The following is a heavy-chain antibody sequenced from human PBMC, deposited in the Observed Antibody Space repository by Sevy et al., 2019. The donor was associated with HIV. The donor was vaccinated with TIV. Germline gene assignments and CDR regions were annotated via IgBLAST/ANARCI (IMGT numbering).Heavy chain of an antibody. CDR3: ARAYSHGPKDV. Sequence: GGSLRLSCAASGFTFSSYDLHWVRQATGKGLEWVSTIGSAGDTYYPGSVKGRFTISRENAKNSLYLQMNSLRAGDTAVYYCARAYSHGPKDVWGQGTTVTVSS. CDR1: GFTFSSYD. J-gene: IGHJ6*02. V-gene: IGHV3-13*01. CDR2: IGSAGDT. D-gene: IGHD5-12*01.